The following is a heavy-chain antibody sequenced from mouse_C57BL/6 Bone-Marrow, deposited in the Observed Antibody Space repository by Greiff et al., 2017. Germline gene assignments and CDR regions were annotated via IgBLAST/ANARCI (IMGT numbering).Heavy chain of an antibody. Sequence: CTASGIDFSSYWMCWVRRAPGKGLEWIGEINPDSSTINYAPSLKDKFIITRDNAKNTLYLQMSKVRSEDTALYYCERHYSNYVDWYFDVWGTGTTVTVSA. CDR1: GIDFSSYW. CDR2: INPDSSTI. J-gene: IGHJ1*03. CDR3: ERHYSNYVDWYFDV. V-gene: IGHV4-1*01. D-gene: IGHD2-5*01.